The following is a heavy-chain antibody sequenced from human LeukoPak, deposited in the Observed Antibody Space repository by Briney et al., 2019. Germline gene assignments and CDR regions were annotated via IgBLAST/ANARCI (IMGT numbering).Heavy chain of an antibody. V-gene: IGHV3-23*01. J-gene: IGHJ5*02. CDR2: ISGSGDST. Sequence: PGGSLRLSCAASGFTFSTYAVNWVRQAPGKGLEWVSTISGSGDSTYYADSVKGRFTISRDNSRNTLYLQMNSLRAEDTAVYYCAKDYKATYYDFWSDDWFDPWGQGTLVTVSS. CDR3: AKDYKATYYDFWSDDWFDP. CDR1: GFTFSTYA. D-gene: IGHD3-3*01.